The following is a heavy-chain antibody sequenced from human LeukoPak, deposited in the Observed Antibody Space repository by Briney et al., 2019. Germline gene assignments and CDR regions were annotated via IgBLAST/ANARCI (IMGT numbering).Heavy chain of an antibody. CDR1: GFTFSSYG. V-gene: IGHV3-30*02. CDR2: IRYDGSNK. Sequence: PGGSLRLSCAASGFTFSSYGMHWVRQAPGKGLEWVAFIRYDGSNKYYADSMKGRFTISKDNSKNTLYLQMNSLRAEDTAVYYCVKGALLRFLEWLLFRSIFDYRGQGTLVTVSS. D-gene: IGHD3-3*01. J-gene: IGHJ4*02. CDR3: VKGALLRFLEWLLFRSIFDY.